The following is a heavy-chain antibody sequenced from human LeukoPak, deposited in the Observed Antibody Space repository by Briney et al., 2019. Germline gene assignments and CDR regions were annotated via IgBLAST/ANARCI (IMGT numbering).Heavy chain of an antibody. CDR1: GYTFTDYY. J-gene: IGHJ4*02. CDR3: ARDLAMYSPDLDY. D-gene: IGHD1-26*01. V-gene: IGHV1-2*02. Sequence: GASVKVSCKASGYTFTDYYLHWARQAPGHGLEWMGWINPKTGVTKYAQNFQGRVTMTRDTSINTAYMEVSRLRSDDTAVFYCARDLAMYSPDLDYWGQGTLVTVSS. CDR2: INPKTGVT.